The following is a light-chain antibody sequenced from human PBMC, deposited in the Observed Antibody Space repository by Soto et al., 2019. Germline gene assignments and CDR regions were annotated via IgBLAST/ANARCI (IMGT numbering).Light chain of an antibody. J-gene: IGLJ2*01. CDR1: SSDVGSYNL. Sequence: QSVLTQPASVSGSPGQSITISCTGTSSDVGSYNLVSWYQQHPGKAPKLMIYEVNKRPSGVSNRFSGSKSGNTASLTISGLQAEDEAEYYCCSYAGISPAFGGGTKVTVL. CDR3: CSYAGISPA. CDR2: EVN. V-gene: IGLV2-23*02.